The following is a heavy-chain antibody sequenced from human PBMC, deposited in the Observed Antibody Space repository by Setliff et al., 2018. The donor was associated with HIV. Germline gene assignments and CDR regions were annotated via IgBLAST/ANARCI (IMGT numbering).Heavy chain of an antibody. Sequence: PSETLSLTCTVSGGSISSYYWSWIRQPPGKGLEWIGYIYTSGSTNYNPSLKSRVTISLDTSKNQFSLKLTSVTAADTAVYYCARSPSYSSSFSYYYYSMDVWGQGTTVTVSS. CDR2: IYTSGST. CDR1: GGSISSYY. CDR3: ARSPSYSSSFSYYYYSMDV. D-gene: IGHD6-6*01. V-gene: IGHV4-4*09. J-gene: IGHJ6*02.